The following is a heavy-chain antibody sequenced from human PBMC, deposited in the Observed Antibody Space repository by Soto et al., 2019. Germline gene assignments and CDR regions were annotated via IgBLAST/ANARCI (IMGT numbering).Heavy chain of an antibody. V-gene: IGHV4-59*01. Sequence: ASETLSLTCTVSGASISSYYWSWIRQPPGKGLEWIAYIYYSGSTNYNPSLKSRVTISVDTSKNQFSLKLSSVTAADTAVYYCASLKFSSGEWFDPWGQGTLVTVSS. CDR3: ASLKFSSGEWFDP. CDR2: IYYSGST. CDR1: GASISSYY. D-gene: IGHD3-22*01. J-gene: IGHJ5*02.